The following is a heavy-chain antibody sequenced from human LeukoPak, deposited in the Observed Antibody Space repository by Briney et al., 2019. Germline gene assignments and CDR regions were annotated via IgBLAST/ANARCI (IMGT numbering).Heavy chain of an antibody. J-gene: IGHJ3*02. D-gene: IGHD5-18*01. CDR3: AREISGGYSYGRDAFDI. V-gene: IGHV3-21*01. Sequence: GGSLKLSCAASGFTFSGSAMHWVRQAPGKGLEWVSSISSSSSYIYYADSVKGRFTISRDNAKNSLYLQMNSLRAEDTAVYYCAREISGGYSYGRDAFDIWGQGTMVTVSS. CDR2: ISSSSSYI. CDR1: GFTFSGSA.